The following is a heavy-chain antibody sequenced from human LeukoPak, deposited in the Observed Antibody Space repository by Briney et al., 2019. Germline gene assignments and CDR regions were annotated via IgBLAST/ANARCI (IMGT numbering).Heavy chain of an antibody. V-gene: IGHV1-8*01. D-gene: IGHD5-12*01. Sequence: GASVKVSCKASGYTFTSYDINWVRQATGQGLEWMGWMNPNSANTGYAQKFQGRVTMTRNTSISTAYMELSSLRSEDTAMYYCARVSGYDWESFYDYWGQGSLVTVSS. CDR3: ARVSGYDWESFYDY. CDR2: MNPNSANT. J-gene: IGHJ4*02. CDR1: GYTFTSYD.